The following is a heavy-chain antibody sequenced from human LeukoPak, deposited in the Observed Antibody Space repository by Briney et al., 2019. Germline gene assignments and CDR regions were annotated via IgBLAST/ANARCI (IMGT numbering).Heavy chain of an antibody. J-gene: IGHJ4*02. CDR2: ISGSGGST. CDR3: AKAPYSTSSGVDY. D-gene: IGHD6-6*01. Sequence: GGSLRLSCAASGFTFSSHGTTWVRQAPGKGLEWVSAISGSGGSTYYADSVKGRFTISRDNSKNTLYLQMNSLRAEDTAVYYCAKAPYSTSSGVDYWGQGTLVTVSS. CDR1: GFTFSSHG. V-gene: IGHV3-23*01.